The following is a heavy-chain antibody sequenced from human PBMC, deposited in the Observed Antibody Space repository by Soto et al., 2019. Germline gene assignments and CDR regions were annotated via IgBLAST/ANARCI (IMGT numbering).Heavy chain of an antibody. CDR1: GFAFSTFS. CDR2: IGTRGDI. J-gene: IGHJ6*02. D-gene: IGHD2-21*02. CDR3: AREETAWPLAYGLDV. Sequence: LRLSCAASGFAFSTFSMHWVRQAPGKGLEWVSSIGTRGDIYYADSVKGRFTISRDNAKNSLSLQMNSLRAEDTGVYYCAREETAWPLAYGLDVWGQGTTVTVPS. V-gene: IGHV3-21*01.